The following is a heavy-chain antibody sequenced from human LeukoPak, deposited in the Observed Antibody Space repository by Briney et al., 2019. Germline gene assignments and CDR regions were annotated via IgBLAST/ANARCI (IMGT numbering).Heavy chain of an antibody. V-gene: IGHV4-59*08. CDR1: GGSISSYY. Sequence: PSETLSLTCTVSGGSISSYYWSWIRQPPGKGLEWIGYIYYSGSTNYNPSLKSRVTISVDTSKNQFSLKLSSVTAADTAVYYCARLSSGWREGAFDIWGQGTMVTVSS. D-gene: IGHD6-19*01. CDR3: ARLSSGWREGAFDI. J-gene: IGHJ3*02. CDR2: IYYSGST.